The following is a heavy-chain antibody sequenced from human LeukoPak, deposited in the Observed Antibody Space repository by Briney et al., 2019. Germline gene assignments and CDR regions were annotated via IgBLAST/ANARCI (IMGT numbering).Heavy chain of an antibody. Sequence: SGTLSLTCAVYGGSFSGYYWSWIRQPPGKGLEWIGEINHRGSTNYNPSLKSRVTISVDTSKNQFSLKLSSVTAADTAVYYCARIGREGYNFHYWGQGTLVTVSS. J-gene: IGHJ4*02. CDR2: INHRGST. CDR3: ARIGREGYNFHY. V-gene: IGHV4-34*01. D-gene: IGHD5-24*01. CDR1: GGSFSGYY.